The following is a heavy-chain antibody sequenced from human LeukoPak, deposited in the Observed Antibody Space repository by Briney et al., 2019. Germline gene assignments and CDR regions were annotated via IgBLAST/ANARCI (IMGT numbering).Heavy chain of an antibody. V-gene: IGHV3-48*01. J-gene: IGHJ4*02. Sequence: PGGSLRLSCAASGLTFRTYYMNWVRQTPGKGLEWVSYISPSSGAIHYADSVKGRFTISRDNAKNSLSLQMNSLRAEDTAVYYCARDMGTSSWHAFDNWGQGTLVTVSS. CDR2: ISPSSGAI. D-gene: IGHD6-13*01. CDR3: ARDMGTSSWHAFDN. CDR1: GLTFRTYY.